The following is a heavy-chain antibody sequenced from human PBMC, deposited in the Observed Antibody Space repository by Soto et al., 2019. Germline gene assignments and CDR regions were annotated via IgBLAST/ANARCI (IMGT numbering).Heavy chain of an antibody. D-gene: IGHD2-2*01. CDR3: ARERSVGYCITTTCPKPFYYYAMDV. CDR2: IIPIFGTP. CDR1: GGTFTNYA. J-gene: IGHJ6*02. Sequence: ASVKVSCKPSGGTFTNYAFSWVRQAPGQGLEWMGGIIPIFGTPDCAQNFQGRVTITADESTRTASMELSSLRSDDTAVYYCARERSVGYCITTTCPKPFYYYAMDVWGQGTTVTVS. V-gene: IGHV1-69*13.